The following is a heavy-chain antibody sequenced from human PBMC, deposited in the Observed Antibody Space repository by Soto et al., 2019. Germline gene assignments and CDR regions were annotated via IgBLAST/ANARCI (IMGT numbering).Heavy chain of an antibody. CDR3: AREGGYCSSTSCPKHYYYYYMDV. V-gene: IGHV1-8*01. J-gene: IGHJ6*03. D-gene: IGHD2-2*01. CDR2: MNPNSGNT. Sequence: QVQLVQSGAEVKKPGASVKVSCKASGYTFTSYDINWVRQATGQGLEWMGWMNPNSGNTGYAQKFQGRVTMTRNTSISTAYMEMSSLRSEDTAVYYWAREGGYCSSTSCPKHYYYYYMDVWGKGTTVTVSS. CDR1: GYTFTSYD.